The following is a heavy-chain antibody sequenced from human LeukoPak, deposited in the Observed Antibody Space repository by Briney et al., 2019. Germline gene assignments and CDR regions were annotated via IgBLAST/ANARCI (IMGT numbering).Heavy chain of an antibody. CDR3: ARGSVSPRH. Sequence: GSLLLSCAASGFTFSSYEMNWVRQAPGKGLEWVSYISSSGSTIYYADSVKGRFTISRDNAKNSLYLQMNSLRAEDTAVYYCARGSVSPRHWGQGTLVTVSS. V-gene: IGHV3-48*03. CDR2: ISSSGSTI. J-gene: IGHJ4*02. CDR1: GFTFSSYE.